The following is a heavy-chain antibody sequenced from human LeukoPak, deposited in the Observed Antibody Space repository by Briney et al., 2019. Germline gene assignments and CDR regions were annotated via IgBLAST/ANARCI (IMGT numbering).Heavy chain of an antibody. V-gene: IGHV4-34*01. J-gene: IGHJ6*03. CDR2: IINSGST. Sequence: NPSQSLSPTWAVDAGSFSGYYWGWIRHPPGGGRGWIGEIINSGSTNYNPSLKSRVTISVDTSKNQFSLRLSSVTAADTAVYYWARGNPVWDLEWLLFDYYYMDVWGKGTTVTVSS. D-gene: IGHD3-3*01. CDR3: ARGNPVWDLEWLLFDYYYMDV. CDR1: AGSFSGYY.